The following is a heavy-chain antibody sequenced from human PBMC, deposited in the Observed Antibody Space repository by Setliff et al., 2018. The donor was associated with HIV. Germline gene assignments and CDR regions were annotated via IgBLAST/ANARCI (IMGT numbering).Heavy chain of an antibody. CDR1: GGSFSGYY. V-gene: IGHV4-34*01. Sequence: PSETLSLTCAVYGGSFSGYYWSWIRQPPGKGLEWIGEINHSGSTNYNPSLKSRVTISVDTSKNQFSLKLRSVTAADTAVYYCAGADYSDTSGYYSNFDYWGQGTLVTVSS. CDR2: INHSGST. D-gene: IGHD3-22*01. CDR3: AGADYSDTSGYYSNFDY. J-gene: IGHJ4*02.